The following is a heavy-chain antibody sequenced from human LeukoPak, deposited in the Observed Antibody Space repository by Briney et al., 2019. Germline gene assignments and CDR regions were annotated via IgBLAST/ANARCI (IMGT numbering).Heavy chain of an antibody. CDR1: GYSFTSYW. J-gene: IGHJ3*02. CDR3: ARPRDDFWSGYYWADAFDI. Sequence: GESLKISCKGSGYSFTSYWIVWVRQMPGKSLEGMGFIYPCYSDTRYSPSFQGQGTISADNSISTAYLQWSSLKASDTAIYYCARPRDDFWSGYYWADAFDIWGQGTMVTVSS. D-gene: IGHD3-3*01. V-gene: IGHV5-51*01. CDR2: IYPCYSDT.